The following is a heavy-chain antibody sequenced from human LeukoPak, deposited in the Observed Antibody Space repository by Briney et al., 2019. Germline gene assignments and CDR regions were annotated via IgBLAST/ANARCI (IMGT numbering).Heavy chain of an antibody. D-gene: IGHD6-6*01. CDR3: AKTRPEYSSSSPGFDP. Sequence: GGSLRLSCAASGFTFSSYSMNWVRQAPGKGLEWVSSISSSSSYIYYADSVKGRFTISRDNAKNSLHLQMNSLRAEDTAVYYCAKTRPEYSSSSPGFDPWGQGTLVTVSS. CDR1: GFTFSSYS. V-gene: IGHV3-21*01. CDR2: ISSSSSYI. J-gene: IGHJ5*02.